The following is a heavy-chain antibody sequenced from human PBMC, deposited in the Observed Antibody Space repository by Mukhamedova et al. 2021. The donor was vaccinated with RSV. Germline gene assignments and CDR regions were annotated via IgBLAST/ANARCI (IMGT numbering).Heavy chain of an antibody. V-gene: IGHV3-48*02. J-gene: IGHJ4*02. Sequence: VKGRFTVSRDNAKNSVYLQMNSLRDEDKALYYCAREYNDYIGDYWGQGILVTVSS. CDR3: AREYNDYIGDY. D-gene: IGHD4-11*01.